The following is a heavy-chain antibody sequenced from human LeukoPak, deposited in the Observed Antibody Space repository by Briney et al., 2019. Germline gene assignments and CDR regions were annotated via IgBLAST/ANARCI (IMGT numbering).Heavy chain of an antibody. CDR1: GFTFDDYA. J-gene: IGHJ4*02. CDR3: AKGGSHGSFVDY. CDR2: ISWYSGSI. V-gene: IGHV3-9*03. Sequence: PGGSLRLSCAAYGFTFDDYAMHWVRQPPGKGLEWVSGISWYSGSIGYADSVKGRFTISRDNAKNSLYLQMNSLRAEDMALYYCAKGGSHGSFVDYWGQGTLVTVSS. D-gene: IGHD1-14*01.